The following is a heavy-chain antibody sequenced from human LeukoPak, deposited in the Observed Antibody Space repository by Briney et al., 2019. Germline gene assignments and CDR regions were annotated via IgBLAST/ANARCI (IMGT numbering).Heavy chain of an antibody. D-gene: IGHD3-10*01. J-gene: IGHJ6*03. Sequence: PGGSLRLSCAASGFTFSGSAMHWVRQASGKGLEWVGRIRSKANSYATAYAASVKGRFTISRDDSKNTAYLQMNSLKTEDTAVYYCTRHPGNTYCYGSGSYGLYYYYMDVWGKGTTVTVSS. CDR3: TRHPGNTYCYGSGSYGLYYYYMDV. V-gene: IGHV3-73*01. CDR1: GFTFSGSA. CDR2: IRSKANSYAT.